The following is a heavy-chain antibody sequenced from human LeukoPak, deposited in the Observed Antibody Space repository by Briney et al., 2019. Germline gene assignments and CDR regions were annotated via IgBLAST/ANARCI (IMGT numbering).Heavy chain of an antibody. J-gene: IGHJ3*02. Sequence: GGSLRLSCAASGFTFSSYTMNWVRQAPGKGLEWVSAISGSGGSTYYADSVKGRFTISRDNSKNTLYLQMNSLRAEDTAVYYCAKPEGVVPAADAFDIWGQGTMVTVSS. D-gene: IGHD2-2*01. CDR3: AKPEGVVPAADAFDI. CDR1: GFTFSSYT. CDR2: ISGSGGST. V-gene: IGHV3-23*01.